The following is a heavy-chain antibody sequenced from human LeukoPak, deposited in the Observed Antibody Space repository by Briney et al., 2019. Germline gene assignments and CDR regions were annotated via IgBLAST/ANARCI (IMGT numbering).Heavy chain of an antibody. CDR1: GGSISSHY. D-gene: IGHD3-22*01. V-gene: IGHV4-59*11. CDR3: ARDYYDSSGAFVP. J-gene: IGHJ5*02. Sequence: SETLSLTCTVSGGSISSHYWSWIRQPPGKGLEWIGYSYYSGSTNYNPSLKSRVTISVDTSKNQFSLKLSSVTAADTAVYYCARDYYDSSGAFVPWGQGTLVTVSS. CDR2: SYYSGST.